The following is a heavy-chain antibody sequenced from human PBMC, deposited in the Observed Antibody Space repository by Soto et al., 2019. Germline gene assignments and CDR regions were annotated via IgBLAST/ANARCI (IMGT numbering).Heavy chain of an antibody. Sequence: ASVKVSCKASDYIFTTYGISWVRQAPGRGLEWMRWVSPYSNITNYAQKFQGRVTMTTETSTSTVYMELRSLRSDDTAMYYCARNGERDLGLNYYFYYGMDVWGQGTSVTVSS. J-gene: IGHJ6*02. CDR3: ARNGERDLGLNYYFYYGMDV. CDR1: DYIFTTYG. CDR2: VSPYSNIT. D-gene: IGHD3-10*01. V-gene: IGHV1-18*01.